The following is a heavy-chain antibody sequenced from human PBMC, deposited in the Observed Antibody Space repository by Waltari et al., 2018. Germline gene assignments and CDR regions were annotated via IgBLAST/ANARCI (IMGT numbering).Heavy chain of an antibody. V-gene: IGHV1-2*02. CDR1: GSTFTGYS. Sequence: QVQLVQSGAEVKKPGASVKVSCKASGSTFTGYSMHWVRQAPGQGLEWMGWINPNSGGTNYAQKFQGRVTMTRDTSISTAYMELSRLRSDDTAVYYCARGTVVVPAASRGFDPWGQGTLVTVSS. D-gene: IGHD2-2*01. J-gene: IGHJ5*02. CDR3: ARGTVVVPAASRGFDP. CDR2: INPNSGGT.